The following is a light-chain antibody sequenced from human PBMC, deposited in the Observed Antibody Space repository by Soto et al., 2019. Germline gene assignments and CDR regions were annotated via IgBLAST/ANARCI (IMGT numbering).Light chain of an antibody. CDR1: QTISSW. V-gene: IGKV1-5*01. J-gene: IGKJ1*01. Sequence: DIQMTQSPSTLSASVGDRVTITCRASQTISSWLAWYQQKPGKAPKLLIFDASILESGVPSRFSGSGSGTEFTLTISSLQPDDFASYYCQQYNTSPSTFGQGTKVDIK. CDR2: DAS. CDR3: QQYNTSPST.